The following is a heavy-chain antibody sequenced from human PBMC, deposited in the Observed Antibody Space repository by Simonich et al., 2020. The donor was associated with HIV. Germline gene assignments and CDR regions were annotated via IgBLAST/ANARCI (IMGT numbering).Heavy chain of an antibody. J-gene: IGHJ4*02. Sequence: QVQLQQWGAGLLKPSETLSLTCAVDGASFSGYYWSWIRQPPGKGMEGIGESNHSVSTNSNPSLKSRVTISVDTSKNQFSLKLSSVTAADTAVYYCARGFYQRLYYFDYWGQGTLVTVSS. V-gene: IGHV4-34*01. CDR2: SNHSVST. D-gene: IGHD2-2*01. CDR1: GASFSGYY. CDR3: ARGFYQRLYYFDY.